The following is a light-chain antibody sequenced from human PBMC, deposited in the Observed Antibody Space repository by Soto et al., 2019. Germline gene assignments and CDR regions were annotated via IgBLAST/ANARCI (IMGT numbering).Light chain of an antibody. CDR3: AAWDDSLSGGV. CDR2: RNN. CDR1: SPNIGSNY. Sequence: QSVLTQSPAASETPGQRVTISCSGSSPNIGSNYVYWYQQLPGTAPKLLIYRNNQRPSGVPDRFSGSKSGTSASLAISGLRSEDEADYYCAAWDDSLSGGVFGTGTKLTVL. J-gene: IGLJ1*01. V-gene: IGLV1-47*01.